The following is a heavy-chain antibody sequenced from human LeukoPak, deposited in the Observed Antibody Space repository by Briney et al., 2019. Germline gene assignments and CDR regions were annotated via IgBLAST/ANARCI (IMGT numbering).Heavy chain of an antibody. V-gene: IGHV3-30-3*01. D-gene: IGHD5-18*01. CDR1: GFTFSSYA. J-gene: IGHJ5*02. CDR2: ISYDGSNK. CDR3: ARGSYGGSRTNWFDP. Sequence: GGSLRLSCAASGFTFSSYAMHWVRQAPGKGLEWVAVISYDGSNKYYADSVKGRFTISRDNSKNTLYLQMNSLRAEDTAVYYCARGSYGGSRTNWFDPWGQGTLVTVSS.